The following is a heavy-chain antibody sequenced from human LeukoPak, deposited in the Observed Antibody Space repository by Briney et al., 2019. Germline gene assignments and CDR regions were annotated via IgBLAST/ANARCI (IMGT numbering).Heavy chain of an antibody. D-gene: IGHD5-24*01. CDR2: ISHDGRTK. Sequence: PGRSLRLSCVVSGFNFDNFAMHWVRQPLGKGLEWVAVISHDGRTKYYADSMKGRITISRDNSKNTLFLQMNNLRSEDTAVYFCARPSPPGDGYNPPDHWGQGTLVTVSS. V-gene: IGHV3-30*04. CDR1: GFNFDNFA. J-gene: IGHJ4*02. CDR3: ARPSPPGDGYNPPDH.